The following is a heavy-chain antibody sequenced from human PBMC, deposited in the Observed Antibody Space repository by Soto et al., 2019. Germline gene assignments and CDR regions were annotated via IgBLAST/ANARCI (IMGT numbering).Heavy chain of an antibody. Sequence: GGPLRLSCADSGFIFIANWMSWLRQAPGKGLEWVAHINQHGSQTLSVDSVKGRFTTSRDNAKGSLYLQMNSLRVDDTAVYYCVSWDDIVVSNDWGQGSPVTVSS. J-gene: IGHJ4*02. V-gene: IGHV3-7*01. CDR1: GFIFIANW. CDR3: VSWDDIVVSND. CDR2: INQHGSQT. D-gene: IGHD5-12*01.